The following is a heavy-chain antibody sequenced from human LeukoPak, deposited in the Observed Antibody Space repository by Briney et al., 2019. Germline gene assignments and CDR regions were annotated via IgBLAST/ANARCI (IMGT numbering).Heavy chain of an antibody. Sequence: VASVKVSCKASGGTLSSYAISWVRQAPGQGLEWMGGIIPIFGTANYAQKFQGRVTITADESTSTAYMELSSLRSEDTAVYYCASGHAGGTMRSYWGQGALVTVSS. D-gene: IGHD3-10*01. CDR2: IIPIFGTA. CDR1: GGTLSSYA. CDR3: ASGHAGGTMRSY. J-gene: IGHJ4*02. V-gene: IGHV1-69*13.